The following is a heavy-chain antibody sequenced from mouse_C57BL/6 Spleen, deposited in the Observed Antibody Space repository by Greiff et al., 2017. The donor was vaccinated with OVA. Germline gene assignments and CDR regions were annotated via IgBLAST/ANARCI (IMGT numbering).Heavy chain of an antibody. Sequence: DVKLVESGGGLVKPGGSLKLSCAASGFTFSDYGMHWVRQAPEKGLEWVAYISSGSSTIYYADTVKGRCTISRDNAKNTLFLQMTSLRSEDTAMYYCARYEWSYAMDYWGQGTSVTVSS. D-gene: IGHD1-1*02. J-gene: IGHJ4*01. V-gene: IGHV5-17*01. CDR1: GFTFSDYG. CDR3: ARYEWSYAMDY. CDR2: ISSGSSTI.